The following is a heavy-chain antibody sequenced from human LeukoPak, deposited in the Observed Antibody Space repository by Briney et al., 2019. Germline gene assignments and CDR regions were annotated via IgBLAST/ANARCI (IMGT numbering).Heavy chain of an antibody. CDR2: ISSSGSTI. D-gene: IGHD2-15*01. V-gene: IGHV3-11*01. CDR1: GFTFSDYY. CDR3: ARDSARRYCSGGSCYYYGMDV. Sequence: NTGGSLRLSCAASGFTFSDYYMSWIRQAPGKGLEWVSYISSSGSTIYYADSVKGRFTISRDNAKNSLYLQMNSLRAEDMAVYYCARDSARRYCSGGSCYYYGMDVWGQGTTVTVSS. J-gene: IGHJ6*02.